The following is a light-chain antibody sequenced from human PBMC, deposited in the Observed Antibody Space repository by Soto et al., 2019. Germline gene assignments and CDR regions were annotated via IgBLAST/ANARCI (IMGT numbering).Light chain of an antibody. CDR3: SSYTSSSTYV. Sequence: QSALTQPASVSGSPGQSITISCTGTSSDVGAYDYVSWYQHHPGNAPKLMIYDVSNRPSGVSNRFSGSKSGNTASLTISGLQAEDEADYYCSSYTSSSTYVFGTGTKVTVL. CDR2: DVS. V-gene: IGLV2-14*03. CDR1: SSDVGAYDY. J-gene: IGLJ1*01.